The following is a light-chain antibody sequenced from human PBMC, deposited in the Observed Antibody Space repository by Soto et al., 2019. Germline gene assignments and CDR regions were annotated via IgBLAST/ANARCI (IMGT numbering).Light chain of an antibody. J-gene: IGLJ1*01. V-gene: IGLV2-8*01. CDR3: SSYAGSSNV. CDR2: EVS. CDR1: SRDVGGYEH. Sequence: QSALTQPPSASGSPGQSVSISCTGTSRDVGGYEHVSWYQQHTGKVPKLIIYEVSKRPAGVHDRFSGSRSGNTAYMTVSGLQAEDEADYYCSSYAGSSNVFGTGTKVTVL.